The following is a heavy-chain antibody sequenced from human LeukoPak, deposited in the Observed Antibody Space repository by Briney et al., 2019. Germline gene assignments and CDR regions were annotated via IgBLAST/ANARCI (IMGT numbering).Heavy chain of an antibody. CDR1: GLTFSSYS. CDR2: ISSSSSTI. D-gene: IGHD5-12*01. V-gene: IGHV3-48*01. CDR3: ASSTPGGYDFK. Sequence: AGGSLRLSCAASGLTFSSYSMNWVRQAPGKGLEWVSYISSSSSTIYYADSVKGRFTISRDNAKKSLYLQMNSLRAEDTAVYYCASSTPGGYDFKWGQGTLVTVSS. J-gene: IGHJ4*02.